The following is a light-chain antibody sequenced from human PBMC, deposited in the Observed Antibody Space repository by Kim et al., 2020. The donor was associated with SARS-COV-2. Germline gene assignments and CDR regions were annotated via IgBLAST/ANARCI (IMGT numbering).Light chain of an antibody. CDR1: QSISSH. CDR2: AAS. Sequence: DIQMTQSPSSLSASVGDRVTITCRTTQSISSHLNWYQQKPGRAPKLLISAASTLQGGVPSRFSGSGSETDFTLTISTLQPEDFATYFCQQSYITPFTFGPGTKVDIK. CDR3: QQSYITPFT. V-gene: IGKV1-39*01. J-gene: IGKJ3*01.